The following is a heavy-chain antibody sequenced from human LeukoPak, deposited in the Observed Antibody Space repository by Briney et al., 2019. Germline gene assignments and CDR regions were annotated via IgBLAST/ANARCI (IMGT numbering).Heavy chain of an antibody. CDR2: IIPILGIA. Sequence: SVKVSCKASGGTFSSYAISWVRQAPGQGLAWMGRIIPILGIANYAQKFQGRVTITADKSTSTAYMELSSLRSEDTAVYYCARDGDSYGYDYWGQGTLVTVSS. J-gene: IGHJ4*02. D-gene: IGHD5-18*01. V-gene: IGHV1-69*04. CDR1: GGTFSSYA. CDR3: ARDGDSYGYDY.